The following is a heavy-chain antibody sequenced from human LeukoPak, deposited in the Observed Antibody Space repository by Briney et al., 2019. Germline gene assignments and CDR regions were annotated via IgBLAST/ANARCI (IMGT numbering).Heavy chain of an antibody. Sequence: ASVKVSCKASGGTFSSYAISWVRQAPGQGLEWMGWISAYNGNTNYAQKLQGRVTMTTDTSTSTAYMELRSLRSDDTAVYYCARQKSYGDYLFDYXXQGXLVTVSS. CDR3: ARQKSYGDYLFDY. J-gene: IGHJ4*02. D-gene: IGHD4-17*01. CDR1: GGTFSSYA. V-gene: IGHV1-18*01. CDR2: ISAYNGNT.